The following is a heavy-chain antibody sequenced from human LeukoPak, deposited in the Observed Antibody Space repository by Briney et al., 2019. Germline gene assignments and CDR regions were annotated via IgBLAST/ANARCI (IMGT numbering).Heavy chain of an antibody. V-gene: IGHV3-21*01. CDR3: ACPFPGIDY. CDR1: LFTFSSYS. CDR2: ISSSSSNI. J-gene: IGHJ4*02. Sequence: PGWSLRLSCAASLFTFSSYSMNGVRQAPARGREWVSSISSSSSNIYYADSVKGRFTISRDNAENSLYLQMNSLRAEDTAVYYCACPFPGIDYWGQGTLVTVSS.